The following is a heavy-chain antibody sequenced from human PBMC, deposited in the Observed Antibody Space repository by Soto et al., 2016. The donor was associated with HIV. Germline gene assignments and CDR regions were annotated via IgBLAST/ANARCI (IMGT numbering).Heavy chain of an antibody. Sequence: EVQLLESGGGLVQPGGSLRLSCAASGFTFSSYAMSWVRQAPGKGLEWVSAISGSGGSTYYADSVKGRFTISRDNSKNTLYLQMNSLRAEDTAVYYCAKRESRGVISYYYYGMDVWGQGTTVTVSS. J-gene: IGHJ6*02. CDR3: AKRESRGVISYYYYGMDV. D-gene: IGHD3-10*01. CDR1: GFTFSSYA. CDR2: ISGSGGST. V-gene: IGHV3-23*01.